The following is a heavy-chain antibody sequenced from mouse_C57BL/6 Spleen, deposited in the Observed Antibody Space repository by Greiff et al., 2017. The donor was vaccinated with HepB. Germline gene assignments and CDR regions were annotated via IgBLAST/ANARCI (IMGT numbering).Heavy chain of an antibody. CDR2: IYIGNGYT. V-gene: IGHV1-58*01. D-gene: IGHD2-4*01. CDR1: GYTFTSYG. J-gene: IGHJ3*01. CDR3: ARRGDYDPWFAY. Sequence: EVQLQQPGAELVRPGSSVKMSCKTSGYTFTSYGIHWVKQRPGQGLDWIGYIYIGNGYTKYNEKFKGKATLTSDTSSGTAYMQLSSLTSEDSAFDFCARRGDYDPWFAYWGQGTLVTVSA.